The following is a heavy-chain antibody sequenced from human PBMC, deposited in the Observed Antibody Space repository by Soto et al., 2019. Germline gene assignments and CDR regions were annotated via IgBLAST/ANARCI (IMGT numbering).Heavy chain of an antibody. J-gene: IGHJ6*02. CDR2: ISGSGGST. Sequence: EVQLLESGGGLVQPGGSLRLSCAASGFTFSSYAMSWVRQAPGKGLEWVSAISGSGGSTYYADSVKGPFTISRDNSKNTLYLQMNSLIAEDTAVYYCAKLCASYSYDYGMDVWGQGTTVTVSS. D-gene: IGHD1-26*01. CDR3: AKLCASYSYDYGMDV. V-gene: IGHV3-23*01. CDR1: GFTFSSYA.